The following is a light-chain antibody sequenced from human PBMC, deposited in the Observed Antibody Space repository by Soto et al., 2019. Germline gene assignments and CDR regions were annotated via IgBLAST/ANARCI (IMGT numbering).Light chain of an antibody. J-gene: IGLJ2*01. CDR1: SSDVGVYNY. Sequence: QSALTQPASVSDSPGQSITISCTGTSSDVGVYNYVSWYQKHPGKAPKLMIYEGDKRPSGVSNRFSGSKSGNTASLTISGLQAEDEADYYCASYTSTTTLEIFGGGTKLTVL. V-gene: IGLV2-14*01. CDR2: EGD. CDR3: ASYTSTTTLEI.